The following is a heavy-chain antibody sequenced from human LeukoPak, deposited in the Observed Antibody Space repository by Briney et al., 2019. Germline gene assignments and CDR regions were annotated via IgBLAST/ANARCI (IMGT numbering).Heavy chain of an antibody. J-gene: IGHJ5*02. CDR2: IYNSGST. V-gene: IGHV4-30-4*01. Sequence: ASETLSLTCTVSGASISSGDYYWSWLRRPPGKGLEWIGYIYNSGSTFYNPSLKSRLTISVDTSKKQFSLKLSSVAAADTAVYYCARAKGPGAHYNWFDPWGQGTLVTVSS. CDR3: ARAKGPGAHYNWFDP. D-gene: IGHD2-2*01. CDR1: GASISSGDYY.